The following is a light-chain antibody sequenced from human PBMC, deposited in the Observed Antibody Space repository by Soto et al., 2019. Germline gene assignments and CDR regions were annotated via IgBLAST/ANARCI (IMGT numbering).Light chain of an antibody. CDR3: QQYSVWPLVT. J-gene: IGKJ4*01. CDR1: QSVATQ. Sequence: EIVMTQSPATLSVSPGERATLSCRASQSVATQLAWYQLKPGQTPRLLIFGASTRATGIPARFSGRGSGSEFTLTISSLQSEDFAVYSCQQYSVWPLVTFGGGTKVEIK. CDR2: GAS. V-gene: IGKV3-15*01.